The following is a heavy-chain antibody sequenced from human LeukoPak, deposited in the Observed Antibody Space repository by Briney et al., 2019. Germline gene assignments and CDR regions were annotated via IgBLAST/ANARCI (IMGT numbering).Heavy chain of an antibody. V-gene: IGHV3-30*02. CDR2: IRYDGSNK. D-gene: IGHD2-15*01. CDR1: GFTFISYG. Sequence: PGGSLRLSCAASGFTFISYGMHWVRQAPGKGLEWVAFIRYDGSNKYYADSVKGRFIISRDNSKSTLYLQMNSLRAEDTAVYYCAKGGSEVAAQDFDYWGQGTLVTVSS. J-gene: IGHJ4*02. CDR3: AKGGSEVAAQDFDY.